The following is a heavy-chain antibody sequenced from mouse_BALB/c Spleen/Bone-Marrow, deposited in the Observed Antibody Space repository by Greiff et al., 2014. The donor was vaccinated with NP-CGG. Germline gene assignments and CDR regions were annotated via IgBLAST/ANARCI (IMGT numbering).Heavy chain of an antibody. CDR2: IWADGST. J-gene: IGHJ4*01. CDR1: GFSLTSYG. Sequence: QVQLQQPGPGLVAPSQSLSITCTVSGFSLTSYGVHWVRQPPGKGLEWLGVIWADGSTNYNSALMPRLSISKDNSKSQVFLKMNSLQTDDTAMYYCSRITTATGAMDYWGQGTSVTVSS. V-gene: IGHV2-9*02. CDR3: SRITTATGAMDY. D-gene: IGHD1-2*01.